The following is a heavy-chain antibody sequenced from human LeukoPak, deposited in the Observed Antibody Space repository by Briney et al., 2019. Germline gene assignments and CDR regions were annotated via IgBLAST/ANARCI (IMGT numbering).Heavy chain of an antibody. D-gene: IGHD3-9*01. Sequence: GGSLRLSCAASGFTFSNYWMHWVRQAPGKGLVWVSRIKSDGSGTSYADSLKGRFTISRDNSKNTLYLQMNSLRAEDTAVYYCAKDGLSYYDILTGPYFFDYWGQGTLVTVSP. J-gene: IGHJ4*02. V-gene: IGHV3-74*01. CDR1: GFTFSNYW. CDR2: IKSDGSGT. CDR3: AKDGLSYYDILTGPYFFDY.